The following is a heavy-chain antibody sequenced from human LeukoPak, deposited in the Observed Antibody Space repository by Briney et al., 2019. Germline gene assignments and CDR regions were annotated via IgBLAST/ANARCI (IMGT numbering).Heavy chain of an antibody. CDR2: ISGSGGST. CDR1: GFTFSSYA. Sequence: GGSLRLSCAASGFTFSSYAMSWVRQAPGKGLEWVSAISGSGGSTYSEDSVKGRFIISRDNSKNTVFLQMNSLRAEDTAVYYCARQHTAWYVDYWGQGILVTVSS. CDR3: ARQHTAWYVDY. J-gene: IGHJ4*02. D-gene: IGHD1-1*01. V-gene: IGHV3-23*01.